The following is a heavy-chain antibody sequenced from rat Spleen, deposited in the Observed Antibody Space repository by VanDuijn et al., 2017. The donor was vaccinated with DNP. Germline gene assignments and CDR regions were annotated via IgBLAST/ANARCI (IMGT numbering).Heavy chain of an antibody. CDR1: GFTFSAYY. V-gene: IGHV5-27*01. CDR3: ATSRTGRA. CDR2: IGSPAYAP. D-gene: IGHD5-1*01. Sequence: EVQLVESGGGLVRPGRSLKLSCAASGFTFSAYYVAWVRQAPAKGLEWVAYIGSPAYAPYYGDSVKGRFTISRDDAKSTLYLQMNSLRSKDMATYYCATSRTGRAWGQGVMVTVSS. J-gene: IGHJ2*01.